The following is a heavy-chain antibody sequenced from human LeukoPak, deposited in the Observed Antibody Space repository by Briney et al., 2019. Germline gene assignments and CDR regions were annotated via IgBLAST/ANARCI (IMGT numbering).Heavy chain of an antibody. V-gene: IGHV4-61*02. CDR3: ARGPFTMLRGADNWFDP. D-gene: IGHD3-10*01. Sequence: SETLSLTCTVSDGSISSGSYYWSWIRQPAGKGLEWIGRIYTSGSTNYNPSLKSRVTISVDTSKNQFSLKLSSVTAADTAVYYCARGPFTMLRGADNWFDPWGQGTLVTVSS. J-gene: IGHJ5*02. CDR2: IYTSGST. CDR1: DGSISSGSYY.